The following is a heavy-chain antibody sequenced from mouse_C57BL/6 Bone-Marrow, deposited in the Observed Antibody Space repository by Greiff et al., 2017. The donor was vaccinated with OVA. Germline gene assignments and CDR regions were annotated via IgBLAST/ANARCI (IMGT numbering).Heavy chain of an antibody. CDR2: ISSGGSYT. D-gene: IGHD1-1*01. V-gene: IGHV5-6*01. J-gene: IGHJ4*01. CDR3: ARATGRAMDY. CDR1: GFTFSSYG. Sequence: EVKLVESGGDLVKPGGSLKLSCAASGFTFSSYGMSWVRQTPDKRLEWVATISSGGSYTYYPDSVKGRFTISRDNAKNTLYLQVSSLKSEDTAMYYCARATGRAMDYWGQGTSVTVSS.